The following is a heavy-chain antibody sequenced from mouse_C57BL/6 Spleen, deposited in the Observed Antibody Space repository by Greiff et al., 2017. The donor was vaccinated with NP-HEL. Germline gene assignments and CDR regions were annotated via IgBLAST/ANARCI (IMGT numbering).Heavy chain of an antibody. Sequence: EVQLQQSGAELVKPGASVMLSCTASGFNITDYYMHWVKQRTEQGLEWIGRIDPEDGETKYAQKFQGKATITADTSSNTAYLQLSSLTSEDTAVYYCARDDTDGYYYAMAYWGQGTSVTVSS. CDR3: ARDDTDGYYYAMAY. D-gene: IGHD2-3*01. V-gene: IGHV14-2*01. CDR2: IDPEDGET. J-gene: IGHJ4*01. CDR1: GFNITDYY.